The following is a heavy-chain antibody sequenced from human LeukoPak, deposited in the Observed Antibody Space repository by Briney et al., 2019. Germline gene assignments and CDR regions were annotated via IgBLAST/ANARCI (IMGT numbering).Heavy chain of an antibody. V-gene: IGHV1-2*02. D-gene: IGHD2-2*01. CDR3: ARFLKIVVVPAAAGY. CDR1: GYTFTGYY. Sequence: AASVKVSCNASGYTFTGYYMHWVRQAPGQGLEWMGWINPNSGGTNYAQKFQGRVTMTRDTSISTAYMELSRLRSDDTAVYYCARFLKIVVVPAAAGYWGQGTLVTVSS. CDR2: INPNSGGT. J-gene: IGHJ4*02.